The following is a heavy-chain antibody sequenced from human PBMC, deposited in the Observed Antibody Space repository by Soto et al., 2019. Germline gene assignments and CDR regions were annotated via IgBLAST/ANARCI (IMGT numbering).Heavy chain of an antibody. Sequence: PSETLSLTCTVSGGSINKSYWSWIRQTPGKGLEWIGYIHYSGSTNYNPSLKSRLTISIDTSKNQFSLKLSSVSAADTAVYYCASVSDYYDSRGYSWFDPWGQGTLVTVSS. CDR1: GGSINKSY. D-gene: IGHD3-22*01. V-gene: IGHV4-59*01. CDR2: IHYSGST. J-gene: IGHJ5*02. CDR3: ASVSDYYDSRGYSWFDP.